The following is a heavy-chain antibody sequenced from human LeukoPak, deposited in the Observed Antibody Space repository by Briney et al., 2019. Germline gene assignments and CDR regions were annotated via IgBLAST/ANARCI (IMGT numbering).Heavy chain of an antibody. CDR2: ISSSGSTI. CDR3: AELGITMIGGV. D-gene: IGHD3-10*02. V-gene: IGHV3-48*03. J-gene: IGHJ6*04. Sequence: GGSLRLSCVASGFTFSSYAMSWVRQAPGRGLEWVSYISSSGSTIYYADSVKGRFTISRDNAKNSLYLQMNSLRAEDTAVYYCAELGITMIGGVWGKGTTVTISS. CDR1: GFTFSSYA.